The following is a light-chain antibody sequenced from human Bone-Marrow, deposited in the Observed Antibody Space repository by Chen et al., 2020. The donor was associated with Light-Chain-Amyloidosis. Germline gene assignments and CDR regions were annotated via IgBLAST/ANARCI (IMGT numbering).Light chain of an antibody. CDR2: DAS. Sequence: DIQMTQSPSSLSASVGDRDTITCRASQDITDYLSWYQHKPGKAPKLLIYDASNLETGVPSRFSGSGSGTEFTLTISSLQPEDIASYYCQQYDKLPLTCGGGTKVEIK. J-gene: IGKJ4*01. CDR3: QQYDKLPLT. CDR1: QDITDY. V-gene: IGKV1-33*01.